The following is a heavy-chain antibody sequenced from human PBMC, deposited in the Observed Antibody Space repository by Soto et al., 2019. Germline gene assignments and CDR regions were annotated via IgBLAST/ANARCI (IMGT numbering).Heavy chain of an antibody. CDR3: ATEISPEAGKWYFDL. V-gene: IGHV3-30*03. CDR1: GFSFNNYG. CDR2: VSYEGSVQ. J-gene: IGHJ2*01. Sequence: QVLLVESGGGVVQPGGSLRLSCAASGFSFNNYGMHWVRQAPGKGLEWVAVVSYEGSVQYYTDSAKGRFTISRDNSKNKLYLQMNSLRDDDTAGYHCATEISPEAGKWYFDLWGRGTLVTFSS. D-gene: IGHD6-19*01.